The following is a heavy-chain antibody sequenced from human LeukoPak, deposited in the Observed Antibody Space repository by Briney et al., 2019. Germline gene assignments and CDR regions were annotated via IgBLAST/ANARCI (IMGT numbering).Heavy chain of an antibody. CDR2: ISYDGSNK. Sequence: GGSLRLSCAASGFTFSSYAMHWVRQAPGKGLEWVAVISYDGSNKYYADSVKGRFTISRDNSKNTLYLQMNSLRAEDTAVYYCALVYATGRLSYYYYYYGMDVWGQGTTVTVSS. V-gene: IGHV3-30-3*01. CDR1: GFTFSSYA. CDR3: ALVYATGRLSYYYYYYGMDV. J-gene: IGHJ6*02. D-gene: IGHD2-8*01.